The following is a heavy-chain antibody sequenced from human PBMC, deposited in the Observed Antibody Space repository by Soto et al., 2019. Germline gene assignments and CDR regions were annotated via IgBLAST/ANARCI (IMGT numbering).Heavy chain of an antibody. V-gene: IGHV3-21*01. D-gene: IGHD6-19*01. CDR1: GFTFSSYS. Sequence: EVQLVESGGGLVKPGGSLRLSCAASGFTFSSYSMNWVRQAPGKGLEWVSSISSSSSYIYYADSVKGRFTISRDNAKNSLYLQMNSLRAEDTAVYYCARDGGPYNRAVAGTIGYYYYGMDVWGQGTTVTVSS. J-gene: IGHJ6*02. CDR2: ISSSSSYI. CDR3: ARDGGPYNRAVAGTIGYYYYGMDV.